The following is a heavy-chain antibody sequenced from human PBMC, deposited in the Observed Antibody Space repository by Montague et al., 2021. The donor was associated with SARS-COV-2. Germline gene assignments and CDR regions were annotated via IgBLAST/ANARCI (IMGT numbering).Heavy chain of an antibody. V-gene: IGHV4-34*01. J-gene: IGHJ3*02. CDR3: ARGRRPVVVPGAGPAGRAFDI. CDR1: GGWFSSYY. D-gene: IGHD2-2*01. Sequence: SETLSLTCGIPGGWFSSYYWGWLNQTRVKAMEWLGEDTLSGTTIYNPSVKSGVTISEDTSKNQFYLRLNSVTAADTAVYYCARGRRPVVVPGAGPAGRAFDIWGQGKMATVSS. CDR2: DTLSGTT.